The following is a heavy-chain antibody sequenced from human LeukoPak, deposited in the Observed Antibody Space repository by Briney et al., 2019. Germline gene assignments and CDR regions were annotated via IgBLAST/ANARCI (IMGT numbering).Heavy chain of an antibody. CDR2: FDPEDGET. J-gene: IGHJ6*03. CDR1: GYTFTNFD. CDR3: ATSACGGDCYFRYYYYMDV. Sequence: ASVKVSCKASGYTFTNFDIYWVRQATGQGLEWMGGFDPEDGETIYAQKFQGRVTMTEDTSTDTAYMELSSLRSEDTAVYYCATSACGGDCYFRYYYYMDVWGKGTTVTVSS. V-gene: IGHV1-24*01. D-gene: IGHD2-21*01.